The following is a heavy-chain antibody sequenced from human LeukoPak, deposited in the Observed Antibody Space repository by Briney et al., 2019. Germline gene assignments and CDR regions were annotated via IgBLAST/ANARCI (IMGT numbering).Heavy chain of an antibody. Sequence: SETLSLTCTVSGGSISSYYWSWIRQPPGKGLEWTGYIYYSGSTNYNPSLKSRVTISVDTPKNQFSLKLSSVTAADTAVYYCARDRKGLGSYYAVNYYYYGMDVWGQGTTVTVSS. CDR3: ARDRKGLGSYYAVNYYYYGMDV. CDR2: IYYSGST. J-gene: IGHJ6*02. D-gene: IGHD1-26*01. CDR1: GGSISSYY. V-gene: IGHV4-59*01.